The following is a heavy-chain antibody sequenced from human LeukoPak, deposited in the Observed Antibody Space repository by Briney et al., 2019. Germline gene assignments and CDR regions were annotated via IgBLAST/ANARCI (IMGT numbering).Heavy chain of an antibody. J-gene: IGHJ4*02. CDR3: ARVGGSSSWRYYFDY. CDR1: GYTFTGYY. V-gene: IGHV1-2*02. CDR2: INPNSGGT. Sequence: ASVKVSCKASGYTFTGYYMHWVRQAPGQGLEWMGWINPNSGGTNYAQKFQGRVTMTRDTSISTAYMELSRLRSDDTAVYYCARVGGSSSWRYYFDYWGQGTLVTVSS. D-gene: IGHD6-13*01.